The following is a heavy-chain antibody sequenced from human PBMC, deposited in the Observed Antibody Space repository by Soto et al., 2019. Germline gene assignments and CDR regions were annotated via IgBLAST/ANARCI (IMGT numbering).Heavy chain of an antibody. CDR2: ISAYNGNT. J-gene: IGHJ6*02. D-gene: IGHD3-3*01. CDR1: GYTFTSYG. CDR3: AREGRITIFGVVIIYYYYYGMDV. Sequence: QVQLVQSGAEVKKPGASVKVSCKASGYTFTSYGISWVRQAPGQGLEWMGWISAYNGNTNYAQKLQGRVTMTTDTSTSTAYMELRSLRSDDTAVYYCAREGRITIFGVVIIYYYYYGMDVWGQGTTVTVSS. V-gene: IGHV1-18*01.